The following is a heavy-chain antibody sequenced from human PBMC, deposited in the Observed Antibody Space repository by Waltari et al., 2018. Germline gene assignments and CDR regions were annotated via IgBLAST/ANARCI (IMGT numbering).Heavy chain of an antibody. CDR3: ARGPKVAARRNWFDP. CDR2: IYYSGST. CDR1: GGSISSSSYY. V-gene: IGHV4-39*07. D-gene: IGHD6-6*01. J-gene: IGHJ5*02. Sequence: QLQLQESGPGLVKPSETLSLTCTVSGGSISSSSYYWGWIRQPPGQGLEWIGSIYYSGSTYYNPSLKSRVTISVDTSKNQFSLKLSSVTAADTAVYYCARGPKVAARRNWFDPWGQGTLVTVSS.